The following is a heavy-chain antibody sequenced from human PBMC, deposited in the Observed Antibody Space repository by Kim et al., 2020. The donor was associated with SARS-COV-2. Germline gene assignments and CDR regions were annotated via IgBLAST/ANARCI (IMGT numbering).Heavy chain of an antibody. J-gene: IGHJ4*02. V-gene: IGHV3-53*01. Sequence: GGSLRLSCAASGFTVSTNYMSWVRQAPGKGLEWVSVIYSGGSTYYADSVKGRFTISRDNSKNTLYLQMDSLRAEDAAVYYCARAQYCSSTSCYYFEYWGQGTLVTVSP. CDR2: IYSGGST. CDR3: ARAQYCSSTSCYYFEY. CDR1: GFTVSTNY. D-gene: IGHD2-2*01.